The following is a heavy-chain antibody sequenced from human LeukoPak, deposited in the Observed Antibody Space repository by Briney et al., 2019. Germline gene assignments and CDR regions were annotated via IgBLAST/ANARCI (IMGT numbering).Heavy chain of an antibody. Sequence: ASVKVSCKASGYTFTRYYMHWVRQAPGQGLEWMGRINPNSGGTNYAQKFQGRVTMTRDTSISTAYMELSRLRSDDTAVYYCARVTHYYDSSGSVYYFDYWGQGTLVTVSS. J-gene: IGHJ4*02. D-gene: IGHD3-22*01. CDR2: INPNSGGT. CDR1: GYTFTRYY. CDR3: ARVTHYYDSSGSVYYFDY. V-gene: IGHV1-2*06.